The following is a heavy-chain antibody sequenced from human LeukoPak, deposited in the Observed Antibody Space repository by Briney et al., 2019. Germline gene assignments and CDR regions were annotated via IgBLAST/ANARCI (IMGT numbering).Heavy chain of an antibody. V-gene: IGHV4-59*01. D-gene: IGHD3-3*01. CDR1: GGSISSYY. CDR2: IYYSGST. CDR3: ARGLPQYYDFWSGPYFDY. J-gene: IGHJ4*02. Sequence: SETLSLTCTVSGGSISSYYWSWIRQPPGKVLEWIGYIYYSGSTNYNPSLKSRVTISVDTSKNQFSLKLSSVTAADTAVYYCARGLPQYYDFWSGPYFDYWGQGTLVTVSS.